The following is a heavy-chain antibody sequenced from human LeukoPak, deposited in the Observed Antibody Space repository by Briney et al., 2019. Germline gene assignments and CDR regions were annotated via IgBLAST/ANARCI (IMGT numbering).Heavy chain of an antibody. J-gene: IGHJ3*02. CDR2: INPNSGGT. V-gene: IGHV1-2*02. Sequence: ASVKVSCKASGYTFTGYYMHWVRQAPGQGLEWMGWINPNSGGTNYAQKFQGRVTMTRDTSTSTAYMELSRLRSDDTAVYYCARGYYDSSGYSTIDAFDIWGQGTMVTVSS. CDR3: ARGYYDSSGYSTIDAFDI. D-gene: IGHD3-22*01. CDR1: GYTFTGYY.